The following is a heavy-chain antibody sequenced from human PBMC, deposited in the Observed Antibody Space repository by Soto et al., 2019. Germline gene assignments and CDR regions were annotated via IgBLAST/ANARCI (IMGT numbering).Heavy chain of an antibody. V-gene: IGHV3-64D*06. CDR3: VKQAHGLDGVAFDY. CDR1: GFIFSEST. D-gene: IGHD2-15*01. Sequence: GGSLRLSCSASGFIFSESTIYWVRQVPGKGLEAISAVSTSGRSTYYADSVKDRFTISRDNSKNTLFLQMGSLRPEDTAIYYCVKQAHGLDGVAFDYWGQGTQVTSPQ. CDR2: VSTSGRST. J-gene: IGHJ4*02.